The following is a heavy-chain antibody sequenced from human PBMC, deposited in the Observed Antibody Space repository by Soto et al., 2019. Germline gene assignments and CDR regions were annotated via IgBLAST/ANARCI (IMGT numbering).Heavy chain of an antibody. CDR3: ARLIGNTWGFDC. J-gene: IGHJ4*02. D-gene: IGHD7-27*01. Sequence: HNLSLTSSISGHRVSSNSPTWYCITQSPSRGLEWLGRTYYRSKWYNDYAVSVKSRITINPDTSNNQLSLQLDSVTPDDTAVYYCARLIGNTWGFDCWGQGTLVTVS. CDR2: TYYRSKWYN. CDR1: GHRVSSNSPT. V-gene: IGHV6-1*01.